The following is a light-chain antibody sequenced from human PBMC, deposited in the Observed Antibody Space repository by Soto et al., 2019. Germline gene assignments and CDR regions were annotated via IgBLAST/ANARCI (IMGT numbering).Light chain of an antibody. V-gene: IGLV2-14*01. CDR1: SSDIGAYNY. CDR3: SSYAISSAYV. J-gene: IGLJ1*01. CDR2: DVN. Sequence: QSVLPQPASVSGSPGQSITISCNRTSSDIGAYNYVSWYQQHPGKAPKLLIFDVNYRPSGVSNRLSGSKSGNTASLTISGLQAEDEADYYCSSYAISSAYVFGTGTKVTVL.